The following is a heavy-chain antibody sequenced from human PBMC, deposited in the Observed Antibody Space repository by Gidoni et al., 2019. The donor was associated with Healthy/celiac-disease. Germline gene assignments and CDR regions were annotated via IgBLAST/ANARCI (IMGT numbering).Heavy chain of an antibody. CDR1: GGTFSSYA. CDR2: IIPILGIA. V-gene: IGHV1-69*04. CDR3: AEDCSGGSCYLDAFDI. Sequence: GAEVKKPGSSVKVSCKASGGTFSSYAISWVRQAPGQGLEWMGRIIPILGIANYAQKFQGRVTITADKSTSTAYMELSSLRSEDTAVYYCAEDCSGGSCYLDAFDIWGQGTMVTVSS. J-gene: IGHJ3*02. D-gene: IGHD2-15*01.